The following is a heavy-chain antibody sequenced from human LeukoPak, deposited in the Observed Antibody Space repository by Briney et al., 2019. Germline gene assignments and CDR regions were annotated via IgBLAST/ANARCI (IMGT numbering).Heavy chain of an antibody. Sequence: TPSETLSLTSAVYGGSFSGYYWGWIRQPPGKGLEWIGSIYYSGSTYYNPSLKSRVTISVDTSKNQFSLKLSSVTAADTAVYYCARVASGITIFGVVTPYYYYYYMDVWGKGTTVTVSS. CDR2: IYYSGST. CDR3: ARVASGITIFGVVTPYYYYYYMDV. J-gene: IGHJ6*03. D-gene: IGHD3-3*01. CDR1: GGSFSGYY. V-gene: IGHV4-34*01.